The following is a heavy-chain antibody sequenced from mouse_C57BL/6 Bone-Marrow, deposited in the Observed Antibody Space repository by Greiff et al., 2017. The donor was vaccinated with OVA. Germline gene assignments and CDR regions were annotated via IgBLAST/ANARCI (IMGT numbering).Heavy chain of an antibody. D-gene: IGHD2-3*01. CDR2: IDPSDSYT. J-gene: IGHJ2*01. CDR1: GYTFTSYW. CDR3: ARYPPYDGYYPYFDY. V-gene: IGHV1-50*01. Sequence: QVQLQQPGAELVKPGASVKLSCKASGYTFTSYWMQWVKQRPGQGLEWIGEIDPSDSYTNYNQKFKGKATLTVDTSSSTAYMQLSSLTSEVSAVYYCARYPPYDGYYPYFDYWGQGTTLTVSS.